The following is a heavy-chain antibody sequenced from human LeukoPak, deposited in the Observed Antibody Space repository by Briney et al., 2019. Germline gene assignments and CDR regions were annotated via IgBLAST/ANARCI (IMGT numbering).Heavy chain of an antibody. V-gene: IGHV3-21*01. CDR3: ARDLEWELQRSDAFDY. Sequence: KTGGSLRLSCAASGFTFSSYNMNWVRQAPGKGLEWVSSISSSSSYIYYVDSVKGRFTISRDNAKNSLYLQMNSLRAEDTAVYYCARDLEWELQRSDAFDYWGQGTLVTVSS. CDR1: GFTFSSYN. J-gene: IGHJ4*02. CDR2: ISSSSSYI. D-gene: IGHD1-26*01.